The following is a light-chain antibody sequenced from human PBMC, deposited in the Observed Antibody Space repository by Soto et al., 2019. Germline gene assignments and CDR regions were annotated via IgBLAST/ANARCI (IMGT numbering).Light chain of an antibody. CDR2: DAS. CDR1: QSVGSY. V-gene: IGKV3-11*01. CDR3: QQRGNWPLT. Sequence: EIVLTQSPATLSLSPGERATLSCRASQSVGSYFAWYQQKPGQAPRLLIYDASNRATGIPARFSGSGSGTDFTLTISSLEPDYFAVYYCQQRGNWPLTFGQGTRVDIK. J-gene: IGKJ1*01.